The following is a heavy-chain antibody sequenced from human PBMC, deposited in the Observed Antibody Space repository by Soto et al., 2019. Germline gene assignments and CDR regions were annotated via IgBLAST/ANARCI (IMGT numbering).Heavy chain of an antibody. J-gene: IGHJ4*02. V-gene: IGHV3-33*01. CDR2: IWYDGSNK. Sequence: GGSLRLSCAASGFTFSSYGMHWVRQAPGKGLEWVAVIWYDGSNKYYADSVKGRFTISRDNSKNTLYLQMNSLRAEDTAVYYCARDSIAAAGPRGYFDYWGQGTLVTVSS. D-gene: IGHD6-13*01. CDR3: ARDSIAAAGPRGYFDY. CDR1: GFTFSSYG.